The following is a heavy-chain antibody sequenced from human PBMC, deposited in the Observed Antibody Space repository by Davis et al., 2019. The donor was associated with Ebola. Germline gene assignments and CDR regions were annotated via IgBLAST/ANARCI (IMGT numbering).Heavy chain of an antibody. CDR2: MNPNSGNT. D-gene: IGHD6-13*01. CDR1: GYTFTGYY. Sequence: AASVKVSCKASGYTFTGYYMHWVRQAPGQGLEWMGWMNPNSGNTGYAQKFQGRVTMTRNTSISTAYMELSSLRSEDTAVYYCARAHHLIAAAGGDYYYGMDVWGKGTTVTVSS. CDR3: ARAHHLIAAAGGDYYYGMDV. J-gene: IGHJ6*04. V-gene: IGHV1-8*02.